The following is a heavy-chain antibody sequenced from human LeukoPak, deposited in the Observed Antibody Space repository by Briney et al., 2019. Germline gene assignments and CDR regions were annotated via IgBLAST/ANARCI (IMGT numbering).Heavy chain of an antibody. CDR3: ARGGWYYYGSGSPGAFDI. CDR1: GFTVSTHY. V-gene: IGHV3-53*01. CDR2: IYTGGNT. D-gene: IGHD3-10*01. J-gene: IGHJ3*02. Sequence: PGGSLRLSCAASGFTVSTHYMSWVRQAPGKGLEWVSVIYTGGNTHYADSVKGRFTISGDNSENTLSLQMNSLRAEDTAVYYCARGGWYYYGSGSPGAFDIWGQGTMVTVSS.